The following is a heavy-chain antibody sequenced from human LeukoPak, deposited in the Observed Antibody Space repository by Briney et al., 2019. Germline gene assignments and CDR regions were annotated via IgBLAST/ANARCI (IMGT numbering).Heavy chain of an antibody. CDR3: ARALPESGYQKANFDY. CDR1: GGSFSGYY. CDR2: INHSGST. J-gene: IGHJ4*02. V-gene: IGHV4-34*01. Sequence: NTSETLSLTCAVYGGSFSGYYWSWIRQPPGKGLEWIGEINHSGSTNYNPSLKSRVTISVDTSKNQFSLKLSSVTAADTAVYYCARALPESGYQKANFDYWGQGTLVTVSS. D-gene: IGHD3-22*01.